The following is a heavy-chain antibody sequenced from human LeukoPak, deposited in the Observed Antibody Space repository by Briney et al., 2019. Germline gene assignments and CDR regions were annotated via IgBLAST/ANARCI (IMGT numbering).Heavy chain of an antibody. V-gene: IGHV4-39*01. Sequence: SETLSLTCTVSGGSISSSTYYWGWIRQPPGKGLEWIGGIYSSGSSYYNLSLKSRVTISVDTSKNQFSLKLSSVTAADTAVYYCARHGADIVVVPSGSIVYWGQGTLVTVSS. J-gene: IGHJ4*02. CDR3: ARHGADIVVVPSGSIVY. CDR1: GGSISSSTYY. D-gene: IGHD2-2*01. CDR2: IYSSGSS.